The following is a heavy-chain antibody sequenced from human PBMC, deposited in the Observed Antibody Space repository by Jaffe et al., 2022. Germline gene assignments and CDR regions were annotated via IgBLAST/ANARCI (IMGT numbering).Heavy chain of an antibody. CDR3: SRGWVPSAVDLFDY. CDR2: IRNQAYGGTT. D-gene: IGHD2-2*01. CDR1: GFTFADYA. J-gene: IGHJ4*02. Sequence: EVQVVESGGGLVQPGRSLRLSCRTSGFTFADYALNWVRQAPGKGLEWVGFIRNQAYGGTTEYAASVKGRFSISRDDSKSIAYLEMNSLKADDTAVYYCSRGWVPSAVDLFDYWGQGTLVTVSS. V-gene: IGHV3-49*04.